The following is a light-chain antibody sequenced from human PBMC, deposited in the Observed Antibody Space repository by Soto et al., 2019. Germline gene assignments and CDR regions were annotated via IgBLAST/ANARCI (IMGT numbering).Light chain of an antibody. Sequence: EIVLTQSPATLSLSPGEGATLSCRASQGVGSYLAWYQQKPGQAPRLLIYHASNRATGIPARFSGSGSGTDFTLTIISLEPEDFAVYYCQQRSNWPPLTFGGGTKVEIK. CDR1: QGVGSY. CDR3: QQRSNWPPLT. J-gene: IGKJ4*01. V-gene: IGKV3-11*01. CDR2: HAS.